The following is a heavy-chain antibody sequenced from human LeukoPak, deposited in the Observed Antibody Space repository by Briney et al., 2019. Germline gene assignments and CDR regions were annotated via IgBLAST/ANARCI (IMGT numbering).Heavy chain of an antibody. CDR1: GDSISSYY. Sequence: PSETLSLTCTVSGDSISSYYWSWIRQPPGKGLEWIGYIYYSGSTNYSPSLKSRVTISVDTSKNQFSLKLSSVTAADTAVYYCARHSQADSSGWYDILGDFGDWGQGTLVTVSS. CDR2: IYYSGST. V-gene: IGHV4-59*08. D-gene: IGHD6-19*01. CDR3: ARHSQADSSGWYDILGDFGD. J-gene: IGHJ4*02.